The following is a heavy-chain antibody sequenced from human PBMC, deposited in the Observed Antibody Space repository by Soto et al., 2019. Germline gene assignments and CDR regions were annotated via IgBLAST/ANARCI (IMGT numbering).Heavy chain of an antibody. D-gene: IGHD3-10*01. V-gene: IGHV3-30*03. CDR2: IAYDGSIE. CDR3: GRDWVWFGAHPIDN. J-gene: IGHJ4*02. CDR1: GFTFSNYG. Sequence: QVQLVESGGGVVQPGRSLRLSCAASGFTFSNYGMHWVRQAPGKGLDWVAVIAYDGSIEYYSESVKGRFTMSRDNSENTVYLQLNSLRTEDTAVYFCGRDWVWFGAHPIDNWGQGTRVTVSS.